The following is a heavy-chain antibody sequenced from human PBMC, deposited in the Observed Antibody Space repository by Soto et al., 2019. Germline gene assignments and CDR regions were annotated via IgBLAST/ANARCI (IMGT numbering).Heavy chain of an antibody. CDR2: IIPIFGTA. Sequence: QVQLVQSGAEVKKPGSSVKVSCKASGGTFSSYAISWVRQAPGQGLEWMGGIIPIFGTANYAQKFQGRVTITADESTSTAYMELSSLRSEDTAVYYCARALAAPLGLIYYYYGMDVWGQGTTVTVSS. D-gene: IGHD6-13*01. CDR1: GGTFSSYA. J-gene: IGHJ6*02. CDR3: ARALAAPLGLIYYYYGMDV. V-gene: IGHV1-69*01.